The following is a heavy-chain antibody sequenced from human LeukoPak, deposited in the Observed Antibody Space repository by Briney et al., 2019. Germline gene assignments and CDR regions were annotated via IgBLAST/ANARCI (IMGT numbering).Heavy chain of an antibody. Sequence: GGSLRLSCAASGITVSSNYMSWVRQAPGKGLEWVSIIYSSGGGGTTFYADSVKGRFTISRDNSKNTLYLQMNSLRAEDTAVYYCANHPEVIHIAAAGPFDYWGQGTLVTVSS. V-gene: IGHV3-53*01. CDR2: IYSSGGGGTT. D-gene: IGHD6-13*01. CDR3: ANHPEVIHIAAAGPFDY. J-gene: IGHJ4*02. CDR1: GITVSSNY.